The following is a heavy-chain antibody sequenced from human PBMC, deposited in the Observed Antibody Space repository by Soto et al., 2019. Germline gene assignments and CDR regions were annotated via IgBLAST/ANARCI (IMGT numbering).Heavy chain of an antibody. J-gene: IGHJ4*02. D-gene: IGHD3-10*02. CDR3: ARVGVKDMLGYGDYLDY. CDR2: ISSSGSTI. V-gene: IGHV3-11*01. Sequence: QVQLVESGGGLVKPGGSLRLSCAASGFTFSDYYMSWIRQAPGKGLEWVSYISSSGSTIYYADSVKGRFTISRDNAKNXXSLQMNSRRADDTAVYYCARVGVKDMLGYGDYLDYWGQGTLVTVSS. CDR1: GFTFSDYY.